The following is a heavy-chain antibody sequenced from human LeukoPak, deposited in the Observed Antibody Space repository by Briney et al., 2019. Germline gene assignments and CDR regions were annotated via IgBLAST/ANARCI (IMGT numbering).Heavy chain of an antibody. CDR1: GGTFSSYA. J-gene: IGHJ6*02. Sequence: GASVKASCKASGGTFSSYAISWVRQAPGQGLEWMGRIIPILGIANYAQKFQGRVTITTDKSTSTAYMELSSLRSEDTAVYYCARAPEHHYYYYGMDVWGQGTTVTVSS. V-gene: IGHV1-69*04. CDR3: ARAPEHHYYYYGMDV. D-gene: IGHD1/OR15-1a*01. CDR2: IIPILGIA.